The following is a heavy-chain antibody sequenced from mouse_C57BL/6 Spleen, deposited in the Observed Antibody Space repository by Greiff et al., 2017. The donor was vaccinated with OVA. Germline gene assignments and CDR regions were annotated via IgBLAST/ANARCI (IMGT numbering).Heavy chain of an antibody. D-gene: IGHD1-1*01. J-gene: IGHJ4*01. CDR2: IDPENGDT. CDR1: GFNIKDDY. CDR3: TTTYYSGSSYAMDY. Sequence: EVQLQQSGAELVRPGASVKLSCTASGFNIKDDYMHWVKQRPEQGLEWIGWIDPENGDTEYASKFQGKATITADTSSNTAYLQLSSLTSEDTSVSYYTTTYYSGSSYAMDYWGQGTSVTVSS. V-gene: IGHV14-4*01.